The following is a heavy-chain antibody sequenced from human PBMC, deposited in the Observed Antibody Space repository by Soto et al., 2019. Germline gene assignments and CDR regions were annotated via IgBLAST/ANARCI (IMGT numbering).Heavy chain of an antibody. CDR1: GDSIGTYY. J-gene: IGHJ3*02. CDR3: ARLKWDLLPAGFDI. Sequence: LSLTCNVSGDSIGTYYWTWIRQPPGKGLEWITYMYYRGSINYNPSLKSRVTISVDTSKNQFSLKLRSVTAADTAIYYCARLKWDLLPAGFDIWGQGTLVTVSS. V-gene: IGHV4-59*01. CDR2: MYYRGSI. D-gene: IGHD1-26*01.